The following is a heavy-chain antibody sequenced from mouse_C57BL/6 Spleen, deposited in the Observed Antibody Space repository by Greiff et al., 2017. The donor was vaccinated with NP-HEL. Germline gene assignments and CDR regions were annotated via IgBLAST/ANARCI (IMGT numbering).Heavy chain of an antibody. J-gene: IGHJ3*01. V-gene: IGHV1-50*01. CDR1: GYTFTSYW. D-gene: IGHD3-1*01. CDR3: ARSGLSWFAY. Sequence: QVQLKQPGAELVKPGASVKLSCKASGYTFTSYWMQWVKQRPGQGLEWIGEIDPSDSYTNYNQKFKGKATLTVDTSSSTAYMQLSSLTSEDSAVYYCARSGLSWFAYWGQGTLVTVSA. CDR2: IDPSDSYT.